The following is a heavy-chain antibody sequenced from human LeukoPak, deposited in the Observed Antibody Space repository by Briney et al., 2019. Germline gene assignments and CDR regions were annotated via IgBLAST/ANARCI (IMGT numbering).Heavy chain of an antibody. J-gene: IGHJ4*02. V-gene: IGHV4-34*01. CDR1: GGSFSGYY. Sequence: SETLSLTCAVYGGSFSGYYWSWIRQPPGKGLEWIGEINHSGSTNYNPSLKSRVTISVDTSKNQFSLKLSSVTAADTAVYYCARAINIAAPVPGYWGQGTLVTVSS. CDR3: ARAINIAAPVPGY. CDR2: INHSGST. D-gene: IGHD6-13*01.